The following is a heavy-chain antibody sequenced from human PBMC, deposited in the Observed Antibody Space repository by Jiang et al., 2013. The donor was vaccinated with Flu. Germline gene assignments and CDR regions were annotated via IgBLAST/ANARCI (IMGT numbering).Heavy chain of an antibody. CDR1: SAA. V-gene: IGHV6-1*01. J-gene: IGHJ4*02. CDR3: ARRGSAPGFYFDS. Sequence: SAAWSWIRRSPSRGLEWLGRTYYRSHWSSDYALSVKSRITINPDPSKNQFSLHLNSVTPEDTAIYYCARRGSAPGFYFDSWGQGTLVTVSS. CDR2: TYYRSHWSS. D-gene: IGHD6-19*01.